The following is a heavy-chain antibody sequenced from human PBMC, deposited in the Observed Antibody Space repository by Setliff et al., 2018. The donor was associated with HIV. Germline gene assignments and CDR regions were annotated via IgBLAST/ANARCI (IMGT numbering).Heavy chain of an antibody. CDR1: GYSITSGYY. CDR3: ARDRALRFSQSPSSHYFGY. V-gene: IGHV4-38-2*01. CDR2: VYHGGTT. J-gene: IGHJ4*02. D-gene: IGHD3-3*01. Sequence: SETLSLTCEVSGYSITSGYYWGWIRQFPGTGLQWIGRVYHGGTTNYNPTLKSRVTISTDASKNQFSLKLKSVSAADTAVYFCARDRALRFSQSPSSHYFGYWGLGTLVTVSS.